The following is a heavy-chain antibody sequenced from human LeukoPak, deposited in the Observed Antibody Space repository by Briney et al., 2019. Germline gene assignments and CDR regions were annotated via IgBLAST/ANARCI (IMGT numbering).Heavy chain of an antibody. CDR3: AKDLGYDYVWGEGNLYDY. D-gene: IGHD3-16*01. CDR2: ISSSGSTI. CDR1: GFTFSDYY. J-gene: IGHJ4*02. Sequence: GGSLRLSCAASGFTFSDYYMSWIRQAPGKGLEWVSYISSSGSTIYYADSVKGRFTISRDNAKNSLYLQMNSLRAEDTAEYYCAKDLGYDYVWGEGNLYDYWGQGILVTVSS. V-gene: IGHV3-11*01.